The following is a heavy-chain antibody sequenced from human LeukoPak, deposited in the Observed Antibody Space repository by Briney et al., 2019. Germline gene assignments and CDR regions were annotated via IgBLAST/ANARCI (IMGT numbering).Heavy chain of an antibody. D-gene: IGHD2-15*01. CDR2: MNGGNGNT. V-gene: IGHV1-3*01. J-gene: IGHJ6*03. Sequence: ASVKVSCKASVYIFTDYAIHWLRQAPGQRREWMGWMNGGNGNTKYSQKFQGRITLIRDTSAATAYMELSSLRHDDLAVYYCARGRGTSGSNRDFYYYYYMDVWGKGTTVTVSS. CDR3: ARGRGTSGSNRDFYYYYYMDV. CDR1: VYIFTDYA.